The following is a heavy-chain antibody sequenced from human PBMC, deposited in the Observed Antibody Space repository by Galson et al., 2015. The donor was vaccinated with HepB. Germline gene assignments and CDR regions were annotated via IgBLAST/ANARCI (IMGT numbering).Heavy chain of an antibody. D-gene: IGHD6-13*01. CDR3: ARASSWSTLILRRYWYFDL. Sequence: SLRLSCAASGFTFSSYWMSWVRQAPGKGLEWVANIKQDGSEKYYVDSVKGRFTISRDNAKNSLYLQMNSLRAEDTAVYYCARASSWSTLILRRYWYFDLWGPGTLVTVSS. V-gene: IGHV3-7*03. CDR2: IKQDGSEK. J-gene: IGHJ2*01. CDR1: GFTFSSYW.